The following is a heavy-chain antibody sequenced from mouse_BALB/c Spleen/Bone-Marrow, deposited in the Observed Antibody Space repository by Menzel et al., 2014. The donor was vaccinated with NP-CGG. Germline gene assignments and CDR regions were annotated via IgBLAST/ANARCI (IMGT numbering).Heavy chain of an antibody. V-gene: IGHV1-18*01. J-gene: IGHJ2*01. Sequence: VQLQQPGPELVKPGASVKIPCKTSGYTFTDYTIHWVKQSHGKSLEWIGHINPNIGGTTYNQKFKGKATLTLDKSSTTAYMELRSLTSEDSAVYYCTRSRYGDYWGQGTTLTVSS. D-gene: IGHD2-14*01. CDR1: GYTFTDYT. CDR2: INPNIGGT. CDR3: TRSRYGDY.